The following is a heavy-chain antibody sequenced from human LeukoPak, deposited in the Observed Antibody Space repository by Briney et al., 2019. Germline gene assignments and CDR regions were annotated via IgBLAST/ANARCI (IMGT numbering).Heavy chain of an antibody. D-gene: IGHD7-27*01. J-gene: IGHJ4*02. CDR2: ITTSDGNT. V-gene: IGHV3-23*01. CDR1: GFTFNDYW. CDR3: AKDGGLWVSAHWGDS. Sequence: SGGSLRLSCETSGFTFNDYWMSWVRQAPGKGPEWVSTITTSDGNTYYADSVKGRFTVSRDNSKNTLYLQMNSLRAEDTAVYYCAKDGGLWVSAHWGDSWGRGTLVTVSS.